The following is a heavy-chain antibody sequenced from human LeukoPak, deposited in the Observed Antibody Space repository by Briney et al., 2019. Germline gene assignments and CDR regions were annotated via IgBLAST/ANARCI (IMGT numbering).Heavy chain of an antibody. CDR2: IYYSGST. CDR3: ARDRGSLDY. CDR1: GGSISSYY. J-gene: IGHJ4*02. V-gene: IGHV4-59*01. D-gene: IGHD3-10*01. Sequence: SETLSLTCTVSGGSISSYYWSWTRQPPGKGLEWIGYIYYSGSTNYNPSLKSRVTISVDTSKNQFSLKLSSVTAADTAVYYCARDRGSLDYWGQGTLVTVSS.